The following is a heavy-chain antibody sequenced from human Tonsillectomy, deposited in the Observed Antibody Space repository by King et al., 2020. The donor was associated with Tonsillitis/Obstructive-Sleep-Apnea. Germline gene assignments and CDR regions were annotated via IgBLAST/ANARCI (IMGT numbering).Heavy chain of an antibody. D-gene: IGHD1-1*01. J-gene: IGHJ6*03. CDR1: GYTLTELI. Sequence: QLVQSGAEVKKPGASVKVSCKVSGYTLTELIMHWVRQAPGKGLEWMGGLDPEDGETIYAQKLQGRVTMTGDTSTDTACMELSSLRSEDTAVDYCATWDPGSVTTGYYYYREVWGRGTTVTVSS. CDR3: ATWDPGSVTTGYYYYREV. V-gene: IGHV1-24*01. CDR2: LDPEDGET.